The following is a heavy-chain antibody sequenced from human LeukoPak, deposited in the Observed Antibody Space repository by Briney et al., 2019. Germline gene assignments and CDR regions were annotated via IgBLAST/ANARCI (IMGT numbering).Heavy chain of an antibody. D-gene: IGHD3-22*01. CDR2: INPSGGST. CDR3: ARALYDDSSGYRSVPIDY. J-gene: IGHJ4*02. Sequence: GASVKVSCKASGYTFTSYYMHWVRQAPGQGLEWMGIINPSGGSTSYAQKVQGRVTITSDTSNSTVYMELSSLRSEDTAVYYCARALYDDSSGYRSVPIDYWGQGTLATVSS. CDR1: GYTFTSYY. V-gene: IGHV1-46*01.